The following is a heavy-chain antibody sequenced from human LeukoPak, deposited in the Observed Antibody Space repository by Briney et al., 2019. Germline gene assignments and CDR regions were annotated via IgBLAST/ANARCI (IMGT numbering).Heavy chain of an antibody. V-gene: IGHV4-61*02. CDR2: IYTSGST. Sequence: SQTLSLTCTVSGVSISSGSYYWSWIRQPAGKGLEWIGRIYTSGSTNYNPSLKSRVTISVDTSKNQFSLKLSSVTAADTAVYYCARGGYYGSGSYSFDYWGQGTLVTVSS. J-gene: IGHJ4*02. D-gene: IGHD3-10*01. CDR3: ARGGYYGSGSYSFDY. CDR1: GVSISSGSYY.